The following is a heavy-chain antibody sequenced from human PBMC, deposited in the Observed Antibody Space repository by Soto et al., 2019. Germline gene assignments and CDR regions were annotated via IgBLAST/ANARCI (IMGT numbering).Heavy chain of an antibody. V-gene: IGHV4-59*01. D-gene: IGHD6-19*01. Sequence: SETLSLTCTVSGGSISTYYWSWIRQPPGKGLEWIGYIYYSGSTSYNPSLKNRITISVDTSKNQFSLKLRSVTAADTAVYYCASDRSSGWDQGYGMDVWGQGTTVTVSS. CDR3: ASDRSSGWDQGYGMDV. CDR2: IYYSGST. J-gene: IGHJ6*02. CDR1: GGSISTYY.